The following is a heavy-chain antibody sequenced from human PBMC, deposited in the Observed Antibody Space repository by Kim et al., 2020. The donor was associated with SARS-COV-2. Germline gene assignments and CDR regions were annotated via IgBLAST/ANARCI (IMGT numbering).Heavy chain of an antibody. J-gene: IGHJ4*02. CDR3: AKALKYGGNSPRGGIFDY. CDR1: GFTFSSYA. D-gene: IGHD2-21*02. V-gene: IGHV3-23*01. CDR2: ISGSGGST. Sequence: GGSLRLSCAASGFTFSSYAMSWVRQAPGKGLEWVSAISGSGGSTYYADSVKGRFTISRDNSKNTLYLQMNSLRAEDTAVYYCAKALKYGGNSPRGGIFDYWGQGTLVTVSS.